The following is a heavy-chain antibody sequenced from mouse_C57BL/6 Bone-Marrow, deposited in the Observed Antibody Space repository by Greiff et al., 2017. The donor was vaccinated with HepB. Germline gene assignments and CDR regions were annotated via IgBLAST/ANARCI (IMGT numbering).Heavy chain of an antibody. D-gene: IGHD2-1*01. J-gene: IGHJ1*03. CDR1: GYAFSSSW. Sequence: QVQLKQSGPELVKPGASVKISCKASGYAFSSSWMNWVKQRPGKGLEWIGRIYPGDGDTNYNGKFKGKATLTADKSSSTAYMQLSSLTSEDSAVYFCARYYGNLWYFDVWGTGTTVTVSS. CDR2: IYPGDGDT. V-gene: IGHV1-82*01. CDR3: ARYYGNLWYFDV.